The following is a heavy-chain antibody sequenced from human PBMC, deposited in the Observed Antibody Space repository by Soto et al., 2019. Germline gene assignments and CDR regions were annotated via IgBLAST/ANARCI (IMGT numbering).Heavy chain of an antibody. Sequence: QVQLQESGPGLVKPSQTLSLTCTVSGGSISSGGYYWSWIRQHPGKGLEWIGYSYYSGSTYYNPSLKSRVTISVDTSKNQFSLKLSSVTAADTAVYYCARASNEKWLRFGWDYWGQGTLVTVSS. CDR1: GGSISSGGYY. CDR2: SYYSGST. D-gene: IGHD5-12*01. V-gene: IGHV4-31*03. J-gene: IGHJ4*02. CDR3: ARASNEKWLRFGWDY.